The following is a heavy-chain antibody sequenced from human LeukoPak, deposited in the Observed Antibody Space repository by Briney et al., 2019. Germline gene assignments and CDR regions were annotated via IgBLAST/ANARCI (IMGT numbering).Heavy chain of an antibody. D-gene: IGHD4-23*01. V-gene: IGHV1-46*01. CDR1: GYTFTRYY. Sequence: GASVKVSCKASGYTFTRYYIHWVRQAPGQGLEWMGIINPSGGSTSYAQKFHGRVTMTRDTSTSTVYMELSSLRSGDTAVYYCARPPYGANSLYYFDYWGQGALVTVSS. J-gene: IGHJ4*02. CDR2: INPSGGST. CDR3: ARPPYGANSLYYFDY.